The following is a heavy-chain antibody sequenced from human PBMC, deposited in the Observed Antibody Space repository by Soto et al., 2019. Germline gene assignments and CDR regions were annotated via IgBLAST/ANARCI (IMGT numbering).Heavy chain of an antibody. J-gene: IGHJ4*02. CDR3: AKDAVSYCGGDCSTDY. D-gene: IGHD2-21*01. CDR1: GFTFSSYA. V-gene: IGHV3-23*01. Sequence: EVQLLESGGGLVQPGGSLRLSCAASGFTFSSYAMSWVRQAPGKGLEWVSAISGSGGSTYYADSVKGRFTISRDNSKNTLYLQMNSLRAEDTAVYYCAKDAVSYCGGDCSTDYWGQGTLVTVSS. CDR2: ISGSGGST.